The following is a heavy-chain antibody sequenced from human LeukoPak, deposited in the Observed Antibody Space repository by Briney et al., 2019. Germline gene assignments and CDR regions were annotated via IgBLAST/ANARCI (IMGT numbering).Heavy chain of an antibody. D-gene: IGHD3-22*01. V-gene: IGHV1-2*02. Sequence: ASVKVSCKASGYTFTGYYMHWVRQAPRQGLEWMGWINPNSGGTNYAQKFQGRVTMTRDTSISTAYMEMSRLRSDDTAVYYCARGPLSLPQYYDSSGYYHWGQGTLVTVSS. CDR1: GYTFTGYY. CDR2: INPNSGGT. J-gene: IGHJ5*02. CDR3: ARGPLSLPQYYDSSGYYH.